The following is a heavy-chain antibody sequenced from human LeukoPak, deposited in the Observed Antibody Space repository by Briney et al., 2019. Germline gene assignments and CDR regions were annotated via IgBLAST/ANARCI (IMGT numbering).Heavy chain of an antibody. Sequence: PGGSLRLSCAASGFTFSSYGMHWVRQAPGKGLEWVAIIWYDGSNKYYADSVKGRFTISRDNSKNTLYLQMNSLRAEDTAVYYCARLRDYYDSSPLGYWGQGTLVTVSS. V-gene: IGHV3-33*01. CDR3: ARLRDYYDSSPLGY. CDR2: IWYDGSNK. J-gene: IGHJ4*02. CDR1: GFTFSSYG. D-gene: IGHD3-22*01.